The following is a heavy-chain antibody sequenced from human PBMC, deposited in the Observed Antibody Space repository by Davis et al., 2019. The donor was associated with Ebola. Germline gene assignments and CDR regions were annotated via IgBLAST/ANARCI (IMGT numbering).Heavy chain of an antibody. CDR2: ISGSAGNT. CDR1: GFTFSSYA. J-gene: IGHJ4*02. CDR3: TRLGDYSDYGGHY. D-gene: IGHD4-11*01. Sequence: GESLKISCAASGFTFSSYAMSWVRQAPGKGLEWVSAISGSAGNTYYADSVKGRFTISRDDSENTSYLQMNSLKIEDTAVYYCTRLGDYSDYGGHYWGQGTLVTVSS. V-gene: IGHV3-23*01.